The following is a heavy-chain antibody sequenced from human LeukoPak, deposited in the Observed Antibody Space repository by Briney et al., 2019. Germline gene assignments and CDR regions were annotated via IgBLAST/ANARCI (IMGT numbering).Heavy chain of an antibody. CDR1: GFTFSSYS. Sequence: GGSLRLSCAASGFTFSSYSMTWVRQAPGKGLEWVSSISSSSSYIYYADSVKGRFTISRDNAKNSLYLQMNSLRAEDTAVYYCARGSSWSGDFDYWGQGTLVTVSS. D-gene: IGHD6-13*01. V-gene: IGHV3-21*01. J-gene: IGHJ4*02. CDR2: ISSSSSYI. CDR3: ARGSSWSGDFDY.